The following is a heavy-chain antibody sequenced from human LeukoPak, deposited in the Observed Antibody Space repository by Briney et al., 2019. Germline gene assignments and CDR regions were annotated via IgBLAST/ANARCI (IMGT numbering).Heavy chain of an antibody. V-gene: IGHV1-18*01. CDR3: AXXYGGGYYDSSGYI. J-gene: IGHJ4*02. D-gene: IGHD3-22*01. CDR1: GYTFTSYD. CDR2: ISPYNGNT. Sequence: ASVKVSCKASGYTFTSYDISWVRQAPGQGLEWMGWISPYNGNTNYAQKLQGRVTMTTDTSTSTAYMELSSLRSEDTAMDYCAXXYGGGYYDSSGYIWGQGTLVTVSS.